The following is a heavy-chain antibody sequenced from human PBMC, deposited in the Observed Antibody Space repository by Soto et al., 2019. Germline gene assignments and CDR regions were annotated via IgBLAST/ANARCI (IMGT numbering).Heavy chain of an antibody. V-gene: IGHV3-23*01. CDR1: GFTFSSYA. Sequence: GGSLRLSCAASGFTFSSYAMSWVRQAPGKGLEWVSAISGSGGSTYYADSVKGRFTISRDNSKNTLYLQMNSLRAEDTAVYYCAKDPYSYGSIDPVYYGMDVWGQGTTVTVSS. CDR2: ISGSGGST. CDR3: AKDPYSYGSIDPVYYGMDV. J-gene: IGHJ6*02. D-gene: IGHD5-18*01.